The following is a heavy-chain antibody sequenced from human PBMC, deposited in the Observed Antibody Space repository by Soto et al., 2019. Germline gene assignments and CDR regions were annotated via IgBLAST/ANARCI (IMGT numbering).Heavy chain of an antibody. D-gene: IGHD1-1*01. V-gene: IGHV3-53*01. CDR1: GLTVSGKKY. CDR2: LYDVDGT. J-gene: IGHJ3*01. Sequence: DVQLVESGGGLIQPGESLRLSCAAFGLTVSGKKYVAWVRQAPGKGLEWVSALYDVDGTYYADSVKGRFTTSRDSSKTTVYLQMNGLRPDDTAVYYCASWHEREHAYDVWGQWTTVTVSS. CDR3: ASWHEREHAYDV.